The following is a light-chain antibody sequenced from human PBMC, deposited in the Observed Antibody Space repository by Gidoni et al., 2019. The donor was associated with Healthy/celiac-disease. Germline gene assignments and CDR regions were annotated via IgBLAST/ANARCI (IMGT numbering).Light chain of an antibody. V-gene: IGKV3-20*01. CDR2: GAS. J-gene: IGKJ3*01. Sequence: EIVLTQSPGTLSLSPGERATLSCRASQSVSSSYLAWYQQKPGQAPRLLIYGASSRATGIPDRFSGGGSGTDFTLTISRLEPEDFAVYYCQQYGSSPFTFXPXTKVDIK. CDR3: QQYGSSPFT. CDR1: QSVSSSY.